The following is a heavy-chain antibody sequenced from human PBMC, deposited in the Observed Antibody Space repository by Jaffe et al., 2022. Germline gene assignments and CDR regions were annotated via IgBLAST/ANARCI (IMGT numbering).Heavy chain of an antibody. CDR1: GFTFSSYG. J-gene: IGHJ6*03. CDR3: AKTGYCSSTSCYTRVYYYYYMDV. Sequence: QVQLVESGGGVVQPGGSLRLSCAASGFTFSSYGMHWVRQAPGKGLEWVAFIRYDGSNKYYADSVKGRFTISRDNSKNTLYLQMNSLRAEDTAVYYCAKTGYCSSTSCYTRVYYYYYMDVWGKGTTVTVSS. CDR2: IRYDGSNK. V-gene: IGHV3-30*02. D-gene: IGHD2-2*02.